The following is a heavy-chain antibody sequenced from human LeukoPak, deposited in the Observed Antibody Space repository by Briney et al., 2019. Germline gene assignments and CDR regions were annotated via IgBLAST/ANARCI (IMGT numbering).Heavy chain of an antibody. J-gene: IGHJ4*02. CDR2: IIGSSGDT. CDR1: GFRFSNFA. CDR3: AKGAYDYIEMGYFDD. D-gene: IGHD5-12*01. Sequence: GGSLRLSRAASGFRFSNFAMSWVRQAPGKGLEWVSLIIGSSGDTLYADSVKGRFTISRDISKNRLYLQMNSLRAEDTALYYCAKGAYDYIEMGYFDDWGQGTLVTVSS. V-gene: IGHV3-23*01.